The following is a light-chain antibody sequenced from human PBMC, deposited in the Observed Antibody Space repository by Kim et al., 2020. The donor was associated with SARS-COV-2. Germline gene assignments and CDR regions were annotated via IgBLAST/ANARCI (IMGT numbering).Light chain of an antibody. CDR3: ATWDNRLNEGV. CDR2: DNS. V-gene: IGLV1-51*01. CDR1: YSNIEKNL. J-gene: IGLJ2*01. Sequence: GQKVHISCSGSYSNIEKNLVSWYQQVPGTDPKLLIYDNSKRPSGIPDRFSGSKSGTSATLDITGLQTGDEADYYCATWDNRLNEGVFGGGTQLTVL.